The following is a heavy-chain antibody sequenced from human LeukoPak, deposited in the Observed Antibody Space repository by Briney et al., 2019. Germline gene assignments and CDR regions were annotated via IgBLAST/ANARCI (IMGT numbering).Heavy chain of an antibody. V-gene: IGHV3-53*04. J-gene: IGHJ3*01. CDR2: IYADGYT. CDR1: GFTFKNAW. CDR3: ARDRRGEKDFDV. Sequence: GGSLRLSCAASGFTFKNAWMSWVRQAPGKGLEWVSAIYADGYTRDAASVKGRFSISRHNSKNTVYLQMDNLRPEDTAVYYCARDRRGEKDFDVWGPGTMVTVSS.